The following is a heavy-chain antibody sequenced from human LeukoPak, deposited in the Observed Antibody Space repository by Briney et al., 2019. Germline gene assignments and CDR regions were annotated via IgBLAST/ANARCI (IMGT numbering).Heavy chain of an antibody. D-gene: IGHD3-22*01. CDR1: GGSISSGINY. J-gene: IGHJ4*02. Sequence: SETLSLTCTVSGGSISSGINYWDWIRQPAGKGLEWIGRIYTSGSTNYNPSPKSRVTMSLDTSKNQFSLKLNSVTAADTAVYYCAREFYYDAYYFDYWGQGTLVTVSS. CDR3: AREFYYDAYYFDY. CDR2: IYTSGST. V-gene: IGHV4-61*02.